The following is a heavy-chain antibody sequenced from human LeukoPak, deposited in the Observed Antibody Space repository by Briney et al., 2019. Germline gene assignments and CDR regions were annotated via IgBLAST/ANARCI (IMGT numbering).Heavy chain of an antibody. CDR2: IYYSGST. D-gene: IGHD2/OR15-2a*01. Sequence: SETLSLTCTVSGGSISTYYWTWIRQPPGKGLEWIGYIYYSGSTNYNPSLKSRVTISVDTSKNQFSLKLSSVTAADTAVYYCARHEYYYYYMDVWGKGTTVTMSS. V-gene: IGHV4-59*01. CDR3: ARHEYYYYYMDV. J-gene: IGHJ6*03. CDR1: GGSISTYY.